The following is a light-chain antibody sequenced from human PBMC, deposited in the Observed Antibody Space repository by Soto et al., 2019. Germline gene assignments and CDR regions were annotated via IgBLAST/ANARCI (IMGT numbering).Light chain of an antibody. J-gene: IGLJ1*01. CDR3: SSYTSSSNPFV. CDR1: SSDVGGYNY. V-gene: IGLV2-14*01. CDR2: DVS. Sequence: QSALTQPASVSGSPGQSITISCTGTSSDVGGYNYVSWYQQHPGKAPKLMIYDVSNRPSGGSNRFSGSKSGNTASLTISGLQAEDEADYYCSSYTSSSNPFVFGTGTKVTVL.